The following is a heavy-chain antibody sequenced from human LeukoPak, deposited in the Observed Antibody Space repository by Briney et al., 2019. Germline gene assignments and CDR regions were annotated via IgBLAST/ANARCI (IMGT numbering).Heavy chain of an antibody. V-gene: IGHV3-11*04. D-gene: IGHD3-9*01. CDR1: GFSVSNSY. J-gene: IGHJ4*02. Sequence: PGGSLRLSCAASGFSVSNSYMSWVRQAPGKGLEWVSYISSSGSTIYYADSVKGRFTISRDNAKNSLYLEMNSLRAEDTAVYYCARDDILTGYPTPFDYWGQGTLVTVSS. CDR2: ISSSGSTI. CDR3: ARDDILTGYPTPFDY.